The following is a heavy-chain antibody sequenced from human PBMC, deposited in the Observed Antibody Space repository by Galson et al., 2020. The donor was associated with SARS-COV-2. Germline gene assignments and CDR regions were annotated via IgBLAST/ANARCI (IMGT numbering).Heavy chain of an antibody. CDR1: GFTFSSYA. D-gene: IGHD1-26*01. CDR3: ARDYSGSYYGYFDY. Sequence: GGSLSLSCAASGFTFSSYAMHWVRQAPGKGLEWVAVISYDGSNKYYADSVKGRFTISRDNSKNTLYLQMNSLRAEDTAVYYCARDYSGSYYGYFDYWGQGTLVTVSS. CDR2: ISYDGSNK. V-gene: IGHV3-30*04. J-gene: IGHJ4*02.